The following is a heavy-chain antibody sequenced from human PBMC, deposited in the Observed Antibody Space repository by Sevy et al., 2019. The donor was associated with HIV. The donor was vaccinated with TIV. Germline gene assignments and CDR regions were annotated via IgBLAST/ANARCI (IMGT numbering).Heavy chain of an antibody. D-gene: IGHD6-13*01. CDR1: GYTFTDYY. Sequence: ASVKVSCKASGYTFTDYYMHWVRQAPGQGLEWMGRINPNSGGTNYAQKFQGRVTMTRDTSISTAYMELSRLRSDDTAVYYCARGSTLAAAGFDYYYGMDVWGQGTTVTVSS. CDR3: ARGSTLAAAGFDYYYGMDV. J-gene: IGHJ6*02. CDR2: INPNSGGT. V-gene: IGHV1-2*06.